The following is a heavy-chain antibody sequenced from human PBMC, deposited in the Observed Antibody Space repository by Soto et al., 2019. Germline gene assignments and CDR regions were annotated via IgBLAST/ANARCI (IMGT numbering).Heavy chain of an antibody. V-gene: IGHV5-10-1*01. CDR2: IDPTDSYT. CDR3: ARHIMGSGYYLDALDI. D-gene: IGHD3-22*01. Sequence: PGESLKISCQASGYSFTTYWISWVRQMPGKGLECMGRIDPTDSYTDYGPSFEGHVTMSVDRSINTAYLEWSSLKASDSAMYYCARHIMGSGYYLDALDIWGQGTMVTVSS. J-gene: IGHJ3*02. CDR1: GYSFTTYW.